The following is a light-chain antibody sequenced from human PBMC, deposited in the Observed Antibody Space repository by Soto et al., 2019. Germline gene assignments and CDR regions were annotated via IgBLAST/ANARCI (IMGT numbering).Light chain of an antibody. CDR2: GNN. V-gene: IGLV1-51*01. J-gene: IGLJ2*01. Sequence: QSVLTQPPSVSAAPGQKVTISCTGGTSNIGINYVSWFQQFPGAAPKLLFSGNNERPSGIPDRFSASKSGTSATLVITGLQTGDEADYYCGTWDNNLNAGVFGGGTKVPVL. CDR1: TSNIGINY. CDR3: GTWDNNLNAGV.